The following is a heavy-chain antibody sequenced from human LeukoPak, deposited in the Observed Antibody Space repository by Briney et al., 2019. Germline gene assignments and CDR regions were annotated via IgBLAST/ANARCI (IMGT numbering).Heavy chain of an antibody. CDR1: GGTFSSYA. D-gene: IGHD3-22*01. CDR3: ARADSYYDSSGYSI. Sequence: VKVSCKASGGTFSSYAISWVRQAPGQGLEWMGGIIPIFGTANYAQKFQGRVTITADESTSTAYMELSRLRSDDTAVYYCARADSYYDSSGYSIWGQGTLVTVSS. CDR2: IIPIFGTA. J-gene: IGHJ4*02. V-gene: IGHV1-69*13.